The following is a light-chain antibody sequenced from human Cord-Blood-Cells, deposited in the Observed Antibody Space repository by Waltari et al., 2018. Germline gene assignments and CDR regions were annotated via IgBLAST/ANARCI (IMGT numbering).Light chain of an antibody. CDR3: AAWDDSLSGWV. CDR1: SSNIGSNY. CDR2: RNN. V-gene: IGLV1-47*01. Sequence: QSVLTQPPSASGTPGQRVTISCSGSSSNIGSNYVYWYQQLPGTAPKLLIYRNNQRPSGVPGRLPGSKSGNSASLAISGLRSEDEADYYCAAWDDSLSGWVFGGETKLTVL. J-gene: IGLJ3*02.